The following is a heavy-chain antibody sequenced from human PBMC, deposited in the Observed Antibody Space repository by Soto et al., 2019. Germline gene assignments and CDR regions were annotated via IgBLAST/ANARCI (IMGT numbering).Heavy chain of an antibody. CDR1: GGTFSTYS. V-gene: IGHV1-69*13. J-gene: IGHJ6*02. D-gene: IGHD1-26*01. Sequence: SVNVSCKSAGGTFSTYSISWVRQAPGQGLEWMGGVIPIFGTSTYAQNFQGRVTITADESTSTAYMELSRLRSEDTAVYYCARVRVVGATRLYYHYGLDVWGQGTTVTVSS. CDR2: VIPIFGTS. CDR3: ARVRVVGATRLYYHYGLDV.